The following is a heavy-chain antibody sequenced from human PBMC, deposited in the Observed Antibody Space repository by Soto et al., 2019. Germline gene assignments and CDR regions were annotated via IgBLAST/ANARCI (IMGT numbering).Heavy chain of an antibody. CDR3: AHRLYYYDSSGYYYSYFDY. CDR2: IYWDDDK. J-gene: IGHJ4*02. V-gene: IGHV2-5*02. CDR1: GFSLSTSGVG. D-gene: IGHD3-22*01. Sequence: QITLKESGPTLVKPTQTLTLTCTFSGFSLSTSGVGVGWIRQPPGKALEWLALIYWDDDKRYSPSLKSRLPITKDTSKNQVVLTMTNMDPVDTATYYCAHRLYYYDSSGYYYSYFDYWGQGTLVTVSS.